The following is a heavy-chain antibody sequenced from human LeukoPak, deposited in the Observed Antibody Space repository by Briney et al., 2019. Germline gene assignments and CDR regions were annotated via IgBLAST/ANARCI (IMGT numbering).Heavy chain of an antibody. V-gene: IGHV3-30-3*01. CDR1: GFTLSSYA. CDR3: ARDRGVRGVIDY. Sequence: GRSLRLSCAASGFTLSSYAMHWVRQAPGKGLEWVAVISYDGSNKYCADSVKGRFTISRDNSKNTLYLQMNSLRAEDTAVYYCARDRGVRGVIDYWGQGTLVTVSS. J-gene: IGHJ4*02. CDR2: ISYDGSNK. D-gene: IGHD3-10*01.